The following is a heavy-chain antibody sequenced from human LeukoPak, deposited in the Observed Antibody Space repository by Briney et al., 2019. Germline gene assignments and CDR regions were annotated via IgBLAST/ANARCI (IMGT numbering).Heavy chain of an antibody. Sequence: PSETLSLTCAVYGGSFSGYYWSWIRQPPGKGLEWIGEINHSGSTNYNPSLKSRVTISVDTSKNQFSLKLSSVTAADTAVYYCASRQTGVVVAATGYWFDPWGQGTLVTVSS. CDR2: INHSGST. J-gene: IGHJ5*02. CDR1: GGSFSGYY. D-gene: IGHD2-15*01. CDR3: ASRQTGVVVAATGYWFDP. V-gene: IGHV4-34*01.